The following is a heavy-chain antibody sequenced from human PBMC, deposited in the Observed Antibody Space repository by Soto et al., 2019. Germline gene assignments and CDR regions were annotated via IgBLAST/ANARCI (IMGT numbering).Heavy chain of an antibody. CDR3: ARGPRHSRLPGLDV. CDR2: INSGGSVA. J-gene: IGHJ6*02. V-gene: IGHV3-48*03. D-gene: IGHD2-15*01. CDR1: RFSFSYYE. Sequence: XGSLILSCSASRFSFSYYEMIWVRQSPGKGREWVSYINSGGSVAYYADSAKGRFTVSRDNAKNTLYLQMKGLRSEDTAVYYCARGPRHSRLPGLDVWGQGATVTV.